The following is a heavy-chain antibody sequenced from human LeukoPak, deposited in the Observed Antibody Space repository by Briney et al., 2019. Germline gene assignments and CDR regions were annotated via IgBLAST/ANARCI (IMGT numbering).Heavy chain of an antibody. CDR2: IIPIFGTA. CDR1: GGTFSSYA. Sequence: SVKVSCKASGGTFSSYAISWVRQAPGQGLEWMGGIIPIFGTANYAQKFQGRVTITADESTSTAYMELSSLRSEDTAVYYCARCGFEVVVTDFNGYDPWFDPWGQGTLVTVAS. V-gene: IGHV1-69*13. CDR3: ARCGFEVVVTDFNGYDPWFDP. J-gene: IGHJ5*02. D-gene: IGHD2-21*02.